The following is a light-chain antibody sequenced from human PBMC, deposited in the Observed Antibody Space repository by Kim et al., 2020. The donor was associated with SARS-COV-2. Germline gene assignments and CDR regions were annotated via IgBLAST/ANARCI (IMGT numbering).Light chain of an antibody. V-gene: IGKV1-16*02. CDR3: QQYHSYPIT. Sequence: AAVGDRVTITCRTSHGISNYLAWFRQKPGKAPKSLNYAASSLHTGVPSKFSGSGSGTDFTLTISSLQPEDFATYYCQQYHSYPITFGQGTRLEIK. CDR2: AAS. J-gene: IGKJ5*01. CDR1: HGISNY.